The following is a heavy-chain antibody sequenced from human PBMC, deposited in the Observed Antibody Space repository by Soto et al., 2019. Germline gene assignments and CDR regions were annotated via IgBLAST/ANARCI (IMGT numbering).Heavy chain of an antibody. CDR3: ARGRYGDY. CDR2: ISAHNDNT. J-gene: IGHJ4*02. CDR1: GYTFTSYG. V-gene: IGHV1-18*01. D-gene: IGHD1-1*01. Sequence: QVHLVQSGAEVRKPGASVKVSCKGSGYTFTSYGIAWVRQAPGQGLEWMGGISAHNDNTNYAQKVQGRVTVTRDTSTSTAYMELRNLRSDDTAVYYCARGRYGDYWGQGALVTVSS.